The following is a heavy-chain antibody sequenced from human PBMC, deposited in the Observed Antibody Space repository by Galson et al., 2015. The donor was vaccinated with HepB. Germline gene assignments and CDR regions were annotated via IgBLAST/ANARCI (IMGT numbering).Heavy chain of an antibody. D-gene: IGHD3-3*01. CDR1: GGSISNHY. CDR3: ARHASYDFWSAYRSNYYYYMDV. Sequence: LSLTCTVSGGSISNHYWSWIRQPPGKALEWIGYIYYTGSTNYNPSLNSRVTISTDTSRNQFSLRLSSVTAADTAVYYCARHASYDFWSAYRSNYYYYMDVWGKGTTVAVSS. CDR2: IYYTGST. V-gene: IGHV4-59*08. J-gene: IGHJ6*03.